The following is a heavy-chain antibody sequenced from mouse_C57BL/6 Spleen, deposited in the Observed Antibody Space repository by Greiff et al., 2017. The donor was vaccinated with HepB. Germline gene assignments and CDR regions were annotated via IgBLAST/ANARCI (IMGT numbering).Heavy chain of an antibody. CDR1: GFSLTSYG. D-gene: IGHD2-1*01. CDR2: LWSGGST. CDR3: ASIYYGNPFAY. Sequence: QVQLKQSGPGLVQPSQSLSITCTVSGFSLTSYGVHWVRQSPGKGLEWLGVLWSGGSTDYNAAFISRLSICKDNSKSQVFFKMNSLQADDTAIYYCASIYYGNPFAYWGQGTLVTVSA. V-gene: IGHV2-2*01. J-gene: IGHJ3*01.